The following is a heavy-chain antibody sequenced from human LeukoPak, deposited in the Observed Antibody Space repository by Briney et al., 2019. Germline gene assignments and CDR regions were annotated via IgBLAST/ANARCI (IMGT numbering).Heavy chain of an antibody. V-gene: IGHV3-7*01. J-gene: IGHJ6*03. D-gene: IGHD3-3*01. CDR1: GFTFSSYW. CDR3: ARDHSGPYDFWRAYYYYYMDV. Sequence: GGSLRLSCAASGFTFSSYWMSWVRQAPGKGLEWVANIKQDGSEKYYVDSVKGRFTISRVNAKNSLYLQMNSLRAEDTAVYYCARDHSGPYDFWRAYYYYYMDVWGKGTTVTVSS. CDR2: IKQDGSEK.